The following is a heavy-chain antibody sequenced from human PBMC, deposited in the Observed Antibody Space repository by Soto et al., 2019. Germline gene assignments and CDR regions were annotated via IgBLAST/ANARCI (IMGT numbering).Heavy chain of an antibody. V-gene: IGHV1-69*04. Sequence: GASVKVSCKASGGTFSSYTISWVRQAPGQGLEWMGRIIPILGIANYAQKFQGRVTITADKSTSTAYMELSSLRSEDTAVYYCAREIAIPEMPYYYYYMDVWGKGTTVTVSS. CDR3: AREIAIPEMPYYYYYMDV. J-gene: IGHJ6*03. CDR2: IIPILGIA. D-gene: IGHD2-21*01. CDR1: GGTFSSYT.